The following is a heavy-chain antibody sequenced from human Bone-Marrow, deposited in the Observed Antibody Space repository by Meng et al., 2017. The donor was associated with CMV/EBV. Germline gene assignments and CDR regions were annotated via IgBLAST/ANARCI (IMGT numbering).Heavy chain of an antibody. J-gene: IGHJ4*02. CDR1: GGSFSGYY. V-gene: IGHV4-34*01. CDR3: ARGRYYYDSSGNDY. CDR2: INHSGST. D-gene: IGHD3-22*01. Sequence: GSLRLSCAVYGGSFSGYYWSWIRQPPGKGLEWIGEINHSGSTNYNPSLKSRVTISVDTSKNQFSLKLSSVTAADTAVYYCARGRYYYDSSGNDYWGQGPLVTVSS.